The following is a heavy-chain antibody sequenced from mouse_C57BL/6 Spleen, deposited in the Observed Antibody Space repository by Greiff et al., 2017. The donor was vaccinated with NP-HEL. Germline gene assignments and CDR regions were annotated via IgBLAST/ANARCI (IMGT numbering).Heavy chain of an antibody. CDR1: GFNIKDYY. V-gene: IGHV14-1*01. D-gene: IGHD2-2*01. Sequence: VQLQQSGAELVRPGASVKLSCTASGFNIKDYYMHWVKQRPEQGLEWIGRIDPEDGDTEYAPKFQGKATMTADTSSNTAYLQLSSLTSEDTAVYYCTTEEYGYDGRAWFAYWGQGTLVTVCA. CDR2: IDPEDGDT. CDR3: TTEEYGYDGRAWFAY. J-gene: IGHJ3*01.